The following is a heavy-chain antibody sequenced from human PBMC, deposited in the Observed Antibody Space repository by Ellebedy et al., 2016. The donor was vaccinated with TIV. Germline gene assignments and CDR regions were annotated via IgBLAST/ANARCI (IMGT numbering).Heavy chain of an antibody. CDR1: GGSISSGGYS. CDR3: ARVSDYYGSGSYYFDY. D-gene: IGHD3-10*01. J-gene: IGHJ4*02. Sequence: SETLSLXXAVSGGSISSGGYSWSCIRQPPGKGLEWIGYIYHSGSTYYNPSLKSRVTISVDRSKNQFSLKLSSVTAADTAVYYCARVSDYYGSGSYYFDYWGQGTLVTVSS. V-gene: IGHV4-30-2*01. CDR2: IYHSGST.